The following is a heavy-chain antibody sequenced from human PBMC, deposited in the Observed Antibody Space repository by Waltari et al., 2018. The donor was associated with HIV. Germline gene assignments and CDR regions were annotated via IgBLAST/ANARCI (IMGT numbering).Heavy chain of an antibody. D-gene: IGHD6-19*01. CDR2: FDPEDRET. Sequence: QVQLVQSGAEVKKPGASVKVSCKVSGYILTELSIHWVRQAAGEGLEWMGGFDPEDRETIYAQKFQGRVTMTEDTSTDTTYMELSSLRSEDTAVYYCATTRQWLVHSGLDVWGQGTTVTVSS. CDR1: GYILTELS. V-gene: IGHV1-24*01. J-gene: IGHJ6*02. CDR3: ATTRQWLVHSGLDV.